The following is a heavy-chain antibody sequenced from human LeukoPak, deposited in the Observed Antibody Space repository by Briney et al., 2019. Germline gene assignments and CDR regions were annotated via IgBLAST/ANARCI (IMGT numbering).Heavy chain of an antibody. J-gene: IGHJ3*02. CDR1: GNYW. V-gene: IGHV3-74*01. CDR2: INSDGSWT. D-gene: IGHD6-19*01. CDR3: ARVDSSGWWGAFDI. Sequence: GGSLRLSCAASGNYWMHWARQVPGKGLVWVSHINSDGSWTSYADSVKGRFTISRDNAKNSLYLQMNSLRAEDTALYHCARVDSSGWWGAFDIWGQGTMVTVSS.